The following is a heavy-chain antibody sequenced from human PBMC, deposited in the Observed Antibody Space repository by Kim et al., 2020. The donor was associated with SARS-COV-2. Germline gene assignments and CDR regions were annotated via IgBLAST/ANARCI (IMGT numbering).Heavy chain of an antibody. J-gene: IGHJ6*02. V-gene: IGHV3-74*01. CDR1: GFTLKNYG. CDR2: IKNDGSRT. Sequence: GGSLRLSCAVSGFTLKNYGMHWVRQAPGKGLVWVSRIKNDGSRTSYADSVKGRFTISRDNAKNTLYLQMNSLRAEDTAVYYCARDQRDRMDVWGQGTTVTVSS. CDR3: ARDQRDRMDV.